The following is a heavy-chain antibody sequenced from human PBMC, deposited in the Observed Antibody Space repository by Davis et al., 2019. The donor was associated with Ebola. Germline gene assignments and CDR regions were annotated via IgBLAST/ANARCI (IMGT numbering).Heavy chain of an antibody. D-gene: IGHD6-19*01. Sequence: AASVKVSCKASGFTLTNYAIHWVRQPPGQRLEWMGWVHGGNGNTKYSQRFQGRVTITTDTSASTAYLDLSSLRSDDTAVFYCARATFGYNSGWYADYWGQGTLVTVSS. V-gene: IGHV1-3*01. CDR1: GFTLTNYA. CDR3: ARATFGYNSGWYADY. CDR2: VHGGNGNT. J-gene: IGHJ4*02.